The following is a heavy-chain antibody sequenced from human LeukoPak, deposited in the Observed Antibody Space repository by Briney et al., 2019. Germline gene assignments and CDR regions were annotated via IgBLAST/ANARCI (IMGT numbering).Heavy chain of an antibody. D-gene: IGHD3-3*01. J-gene: IGHJ6*02. Sequence: SETLSLTCAVYGGPFSGYYWSWIRQPPGKGLEWIGEINHSGSTNYNPSLKSRVTISVDTSKNQFSLKLSSVTAADTAVYYCARALYDFWSGYYTFRTSYGMDVWGQGTTVTVSS. CDR2: INHSGST. CDR1: GGPFSGYY. CDR3: ARALYDFWSGYYTFRTSYGMDV. V-gene: IGHV4-34*01.